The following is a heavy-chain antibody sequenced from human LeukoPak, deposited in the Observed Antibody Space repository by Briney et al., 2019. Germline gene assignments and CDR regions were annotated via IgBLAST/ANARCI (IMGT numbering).Heavy chain of an antibody. CDR1: GGSFSGYY. CDR3: ARLQTGL. CDR2: INHSGST. J-gene: IGHJ4*02. Sequence: SETLSLTCAVYGGSFSGYYWSWIRQPPGKGLEWIGEINHSGSTNYNPSLKSRVTISVDTSKNQFSLKLSSVTAADTAVYYCARLQTGLWGQGTLVTVSS. V-gene: IGHV4-34*01.